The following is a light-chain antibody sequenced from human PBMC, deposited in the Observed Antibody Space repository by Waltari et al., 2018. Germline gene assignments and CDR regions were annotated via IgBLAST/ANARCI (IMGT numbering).Light chain of an antibody. CDR3: QTGGHGTWV. CDR2: VNSDGTH. Sequence: QQPERGPRYLIKVNSDGTHSKGDDIPDRFSGSSSGAERYLTISSLQSEYEADYYCQTGGHGTWVFGGGTKVTVL. V-gene: IGLV4-69*01. J-gene: IGLJ3*02.